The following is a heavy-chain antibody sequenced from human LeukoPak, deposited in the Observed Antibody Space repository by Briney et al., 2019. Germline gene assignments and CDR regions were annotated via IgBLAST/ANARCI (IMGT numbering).Heavy chain of an antibody. V-gene: IGHV4-4*07. D-gene: IGHD6-19*01. CDR1: GGSIKNYY. CDR3: ARDGGSGWYDY. J-gene: IGHJ4*02. CDR2: MHTTGSS. Sequence: PSETLSLTCTVSGGSIKNYYWSWIRQAAGKGLEWTGRMHTTGSSNYNPSLKSRVTMSVDTSKNQFSLKLSSVTAADTAVYYCARDGGSGWYDYWGQGILVTVSS.